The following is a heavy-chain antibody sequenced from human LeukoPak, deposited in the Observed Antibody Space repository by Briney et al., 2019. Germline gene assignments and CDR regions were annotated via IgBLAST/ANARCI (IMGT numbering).Heavy chain of an antibody. D-gene: IGHD3-3*01. J-gene: IGHJ5*02. Sequence: ASVKVSCKASGYTFTTYDLIWVRQATGQGLEWMGWMNPNTGNTGYAQKFQDRVTMTGNTSISTAYMELSSLTFDDTAVYFCASRSSPWGFLGFGNWGQGTLVTVSS. CDR3: ASRSSPWGFLGFGN. CDR1: GYTFTTYD. V-gene: IGHV1-8*01. CDR2: MNPNTGNT.